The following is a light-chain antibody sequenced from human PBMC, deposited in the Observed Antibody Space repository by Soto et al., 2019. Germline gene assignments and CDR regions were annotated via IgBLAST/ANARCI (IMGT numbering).Light chain of an antibody. CDR2: DAS. CDR1: QDIRNY. CDR3: QQYDNRLT. Sequence: DIQLTQSPSSLSASVGDRITINCQASQDIRNYLNWYQQKPGXAPRXLIYDASNLQTGVPSRFIGIGSGTDFTFTISSLQPEDIATDHCQQYDNRLTFGGGTKVDIK. J-gene: IGKJ4*01. V-gene: IGKV1-33*01.